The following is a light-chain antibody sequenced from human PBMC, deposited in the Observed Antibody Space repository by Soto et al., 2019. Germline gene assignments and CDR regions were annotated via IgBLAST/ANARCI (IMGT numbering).Light chain of an antibody. V-gene: IGKV3-11*01. J-gene: IGKJ4*01. Sequence: EIVLTQSPDTLSLSPGETATLSCRASQSVGTYLAWYQLKSGQAPRLLIYEASKRATGIPARFSGRGSGTDFTLTISSLEPEDFALYYCQQGSNWPPLTFGGGTKVEIK. CDR2: EAS. CDR1: QSVGTY. CDR3: QQGSNWPPLT.